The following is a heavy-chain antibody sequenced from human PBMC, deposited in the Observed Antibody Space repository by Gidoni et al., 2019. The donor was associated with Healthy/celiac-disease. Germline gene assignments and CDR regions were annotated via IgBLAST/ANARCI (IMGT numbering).Heavy chain of an antibody. J-gene: IGHJ4*02. CDR1: GGSFSGSY. CDR3: ARGRSGSWRIAVAGTGPYYFDY. CDR2: INHSGST. Sequence: QVQLQQWGAGLLKPSETLSLTCAVYGGSFSGSYWSWIRQPPGKGLEWIGEINHSGSTNYNPSLKSRVTISVDTSKNQFSLKLSSVTAADTAVYYCARGRSGSWRIAVAGTGPYYFDYWGQGTLVTVSS. D-gene: IGHD6-19*01. V-gene: IGHV4-34*01.